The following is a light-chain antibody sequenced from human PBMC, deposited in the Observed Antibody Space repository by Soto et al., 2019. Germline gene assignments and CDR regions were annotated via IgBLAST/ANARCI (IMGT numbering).Light chain of an antibody. CDR2: DVR. Sequence: QSALTQPASVSGSPGQSITISCTGTSSYVGYYNYVSWYQQHPGKAPKLMIYDVRYRPSGVSDRFSGSKSGNTASLTLSGLQAEDEADYYCSSYTSSSTLVFGTGTKLTVL. CDR1: SSYVGYYNY. J-gene: IGLJ1*01. CDR3: SSYTSSSTLV. V-gene: IGLV2-14*03.